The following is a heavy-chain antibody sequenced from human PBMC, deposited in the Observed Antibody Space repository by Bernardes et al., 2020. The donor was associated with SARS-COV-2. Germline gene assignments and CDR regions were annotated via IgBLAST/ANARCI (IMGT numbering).Heavy chain of an antibody. CDR2: ITWDGGTT. J-gene: IGHJ4*02. CDR3: ARGQGAQGVIPMRVGYIAY. D-gene: IGHD3-10*01. CDR1: GFTFDDYT. Sequence: GGSLRLSCAASGFTFDDYTLNWVRQPPGKGLEWVSLITWDGGTTYYADSVKVRFTVSTDNSKNSLYLHMNSLRPEDTAFYYCARGQGAQGVIPMRVGYIAYWGQETLVTVSS. V-gene: IGHV3-43*01.